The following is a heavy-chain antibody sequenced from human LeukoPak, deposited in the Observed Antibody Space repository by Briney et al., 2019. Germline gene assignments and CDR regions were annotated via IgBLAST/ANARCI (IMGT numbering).Heavy chain of an antibody. Sequence: GGSLRLSCAASGFTFTSNWMSWVRQAPGKGLEWVANIKQDGSDKYYVDSVKGRFTISRDNAKSSLYLQMNSLRDEDTAVYYCTRETWFIGNWGLGTLVTVSS. CDR1: GFTFTSNW. CDR3: TRETWFIGN. CDR2: IKQDGSDK. D-gene: IGHD2-8*02. J-gene: IGHJ4*02. V-gene: IGHV3-7*01.